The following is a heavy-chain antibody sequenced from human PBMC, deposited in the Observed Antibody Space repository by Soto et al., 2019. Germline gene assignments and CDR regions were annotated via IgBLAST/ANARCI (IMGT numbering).Heavy chain of an antibody. D-gene: IGHD4-17*01. CDR3: ARDRRATVVTPGAY. Sequence: QVQLVESGGGVVQPGRSLRLSCAASGFTFSSYAMHWVRQAPGKGLEWVAVISYDGSNKYYADSVKGRFTISRDNSKNTLYLQMNSLRAEDTAVYYCARDRRATVVTPGAYWGQGTLVTVSS. J-gene: IGHJ4*02. V-gene: IGHV3-30-3*01. CDR1: GFTFSSYA. CDR2: ISYDGSNK.